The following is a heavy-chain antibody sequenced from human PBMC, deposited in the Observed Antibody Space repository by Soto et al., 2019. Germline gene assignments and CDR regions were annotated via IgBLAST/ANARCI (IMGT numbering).Heavy chain of an antibody. CDR1: GGSISSSNYY. D-gene: IGHD2-8*02. CDR2: TCYSGTT. J-gene: IGHJ4*01. Sequence: PSETLSLTCTVSGGSISSSNYYWGWIRQSPGKGLEWIGSTCYSGTTYYNPSLKRRVTITVDTSKSQFSLKLSSVTAAETAVYYCATVSRLRLVDDWGQGTLVTVSS. CDR3: ATVSRLRLVDD. V-gene: IGHV4-39*01.